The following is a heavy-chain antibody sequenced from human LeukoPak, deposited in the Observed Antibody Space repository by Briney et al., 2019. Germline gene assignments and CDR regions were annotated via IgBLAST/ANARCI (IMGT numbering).Heavy chain of an antibody. Sequence: PGGSLRLSCAASDFTVSGNYMTWVRQAPGKGLECVSVIYSGGSTIYADSVKGRFSISRDNYRNTLNLQMNSLRVEDTGVYYCARGGRWDYYFDLWGRGTLVTVSS. D-gene: IGHD1-26*01. V-gene: IGHV3-53*01. CDR2: IYSGGST. CDR3: ARGGRWDYYFDL. CDR1: DFTVSGNY. J-gene: IGHJ2*01.